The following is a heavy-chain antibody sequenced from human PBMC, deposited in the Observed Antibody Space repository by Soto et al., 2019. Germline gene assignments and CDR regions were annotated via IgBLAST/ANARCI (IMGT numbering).Heavy chain of an antibody. CDR1: GATFANYW. CDR3: TRDIPPNWFDA. CDR2: ISNDGSDI. Sequence: EVHVVESGGGLVQPGGSLRLSCEASGATFANYWMHWVRQVPGKGLVWVSRISNDGSDITYADSVKGRFTASRDNTKKMVFLQMNHLSVEDTAVYYCTRDIPPNWFDAWGQGTLVTVSS. V-gene: IGHV3-74*01. D-gene: IGHD2-21*01. J-gene: IGHJ5*02.